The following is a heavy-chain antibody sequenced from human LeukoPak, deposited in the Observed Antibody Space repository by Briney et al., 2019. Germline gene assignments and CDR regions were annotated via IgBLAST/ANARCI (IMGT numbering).Heavy chain of an antibody. CDR1: GGSISSGSYY. Sequence: PSETLSLTCTVSGGSISSGSYYWSWIRQPAGKGLEWIGRIYTSGSTNYYPSLKSRVTISVDTSKNQFSLKLSSVTAADTAVYYCARGAADNWFDPWGQGTLVTVSS. J-gene: IGHJ5*02. CDR2: IYTSGST. V-gene: IGHV4-61*02. D-gene: IGHD6-13*01. CDR3: ARGAADNWFDP.